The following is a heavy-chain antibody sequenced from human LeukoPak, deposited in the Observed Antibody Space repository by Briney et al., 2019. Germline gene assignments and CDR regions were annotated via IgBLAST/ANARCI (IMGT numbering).Heavy chain of an antibody. CDR1: GLSFNSFW. Sequence: PGGSLRLSWAPSGLSFNSFWMGWVRRARGEGLESVANIKEDGSEEYYVGSVKGRFTISRDNAKNSLYLQMSSPRVEDTAIYCCARGHYADYTCGQRTPVTVSS. J-gene: IGHJ5*02. V-gene: IGHV3-7*01. CDR3: ARGHYADYT. CDR2: IKEDGSEE. D-gene: IGHD4-17*01.